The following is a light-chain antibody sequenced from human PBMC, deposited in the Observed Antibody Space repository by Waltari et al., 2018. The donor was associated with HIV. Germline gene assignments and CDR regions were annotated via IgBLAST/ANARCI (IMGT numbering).Light chain of an antibody. J-gene: IGKJ3*01. CDR1: QSVFYSSNNRNY. CDR2: WAS. CDR3: QQYFSSPFT. Sequence: DIVMTQSPDSLAVSLGERATINCKSSQSVFYSSNNRNYLAWYQQKPGQPPKLLLYWASTRDSGVPDRFSGSGSGTDFTLTISSLQAEDVAAYYCQQYFSSPFTFGPGTKVDIK. V-gene: IGKV4-1*01.